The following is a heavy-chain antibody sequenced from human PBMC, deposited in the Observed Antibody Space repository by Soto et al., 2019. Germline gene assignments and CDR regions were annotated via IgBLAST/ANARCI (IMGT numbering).Heavy chain of an antibody. V-gene: IGHV4-34*01. D-gene: IGHD3-3*01. CDR3: ARGNSMYYNFWSGYPNNWFDA. CDR1: GGSFSGYY. J-gene: IGHJ5*02. Sequence: QVQLQQWGAGLLKPSETLSLTCAVYGGSFSGYYWSWIRQPPGKGLEWIGEINHNGSTNYNPSLKSRVTILVDTSKNPFSLQLRPVTAADAAVYYWARGNSMYYNFWSGYPNNWFDAWGQGTMVTVSS. CDR2: INHNGST.